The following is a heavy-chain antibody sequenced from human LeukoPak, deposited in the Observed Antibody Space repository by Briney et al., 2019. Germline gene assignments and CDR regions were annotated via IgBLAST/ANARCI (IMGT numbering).Heavy chain of an antibody. CDR3: ARLHRNYYGSGSTFDY. CDR1: GGSISRYY. J-gene: IGHJ4*02. V-gene: IGHV4-59*08. D-gene: IGHD3-10*01. Sequence: PSETLSLTCTVSGGSISRYYWSWIRQPPGKGLECIGYIYYSGSTNYNPSLESRVTISIDTSKNQFSLKLSSVTAADTAVYYCARLHRNYYGSGSTFDYWGQGTLVTVSS. CDR2: IYYSGST.